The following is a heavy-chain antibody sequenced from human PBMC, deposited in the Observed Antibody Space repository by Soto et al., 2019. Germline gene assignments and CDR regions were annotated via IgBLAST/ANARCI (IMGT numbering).Heavy chain of an antibody. V-gene: IGHV1-69*06. D-gene: IGHD2-15*01. CDR1: GGTFTSYP. J-gene: IGHJ6*02. Sequence: SVKVSCKSSGGTFTSYPISWVRQAPGQGLEWMGGIIPIFGTANYAQKFQGRVTITADKSTSTAYMELSSLRSEDTAVYYCARVGVFDVVVVPYGMDVWGQGTTVTVS. CDR3: ARVGVFDVVVVPYGMDV. CDR2: IIPIFGTA.